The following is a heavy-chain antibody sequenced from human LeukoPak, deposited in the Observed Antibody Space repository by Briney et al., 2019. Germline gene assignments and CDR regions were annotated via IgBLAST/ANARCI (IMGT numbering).Heavy chain of an antibody. CDR2: ISGSGNAI. CDR1: GFTFSPYD. CDR3: ARGIYDPY. D-gene: IGHD2-21*01. Sequence: GSLRLSCAASGFTFSPYDMVWVRQAPGKGLEWVSYISGSGNAISYADSVKGRFTISRDNAKNSLYLQMNSLRAEDTAVYYCARGIYDPYWGQGTLVTVSS. V-gene: IGHV3-48*01. J-gene: IGHJ4*02.